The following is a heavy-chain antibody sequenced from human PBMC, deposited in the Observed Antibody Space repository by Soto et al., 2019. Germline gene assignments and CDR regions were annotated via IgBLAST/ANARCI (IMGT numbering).Heavy chain of an antibody. CDR3: ARAGNSVSYYYYYYGMDV. Sequence: QVQLVQSGAEVKKPGSSVKVSCKASGGTFSSYAISWVRQAPGQGLEWMGGIIPIFGTANYAQKFQGRVTITADESTSTAYMELSSLRSEDTAVYYCARAGNSVSYYYYYYGMDVWGQGTTVTVSS. CDR1: GGTFSSYA. CDR2: IIPIFGTA. V-gene: IGHV1-69*01. D-gene: IGHD1-26*01. J-gene: IGHJ6*02.